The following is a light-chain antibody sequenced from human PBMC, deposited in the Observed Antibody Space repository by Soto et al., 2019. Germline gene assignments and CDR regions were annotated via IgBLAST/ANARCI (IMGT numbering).Light chain of an antibody. Sequence: EIVLTQSPVTLSLSPGERATLSCRASQSVDSYLAWYQQKPGQAPRLLIYGASTRAAGIPARFSGSGSGTDFTLTISRLAPEDFAVYYCQKYGSSGTFGQGTKVDIK. CDR2: GAS. CDR3: QKYGSSGT. J-gene: IGKJ1*01. V-gene: IGKV3-20*01. CDR1: QSVDSY.